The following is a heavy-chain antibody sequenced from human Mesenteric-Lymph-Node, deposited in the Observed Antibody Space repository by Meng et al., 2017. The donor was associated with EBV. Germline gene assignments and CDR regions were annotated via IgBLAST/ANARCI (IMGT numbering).Heavy chain of an antibody. V-gene: IGHV4-39*07. Sequence: KVPGPAPVKPTPTLTLTCTFSGFSLSTSGVGVGWIRQPPGKGLEWIGEINHSGSTNYNPSLKSRVTISVDTSKNQFSLKLSSVTAADTAVYYCARGEKGPIDYWGQGTLVTVSS. CDR3: ARGEKGPIDY. CDR2: INHSGST. CDR1: GFSLSTSGVG. J-gene: IGHJ4*02.